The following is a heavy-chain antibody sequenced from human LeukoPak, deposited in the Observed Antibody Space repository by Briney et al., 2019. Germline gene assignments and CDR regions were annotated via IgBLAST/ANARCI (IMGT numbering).Heavy chain of an antibody. Sequence: ASVKVCCKASGYTFTGYYMHWVRQAPGQGLGWMRWINPNSGGRNYAQKFQGRVTMTRDTSISTAYMELSRLRSDDTAVYYCARDGSTSSALGYWDQGTLVTVSS. CDR1: GYTFTGYY. D-gene: IGHD2-2*01. V-gene: IGHV1-2*02. J-gene: IGHJ4*02. CDR3: ARDGSTSSALGY. CDR2: INPNSGGR.